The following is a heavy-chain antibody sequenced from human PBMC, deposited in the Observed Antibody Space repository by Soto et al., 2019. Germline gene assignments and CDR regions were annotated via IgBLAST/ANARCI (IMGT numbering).Heavy chain of an antibody. J-gene: IGHJ6*02. CDR2: ISYDGSNK. CDR3: AKARLSTARKIQLWFFGDYYGMDV. Sequence: GGSLRLSCAASGFTFSSYGMHWVRQAPGKGLEWVAVISYDGSNKYYAEYVKGRITISRDNSKNTLYLQMNSLRDEDTVVYYFAKARLSTARKIQLWFFGDYYGMDVWGQGTTVTVSS. D-gene: IGHD5-18*01. CDR1: GFTFSSYG. V-gene: IGHV3-30*18.